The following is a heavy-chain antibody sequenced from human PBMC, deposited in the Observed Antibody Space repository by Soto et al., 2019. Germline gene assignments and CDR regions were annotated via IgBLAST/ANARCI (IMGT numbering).Heavy chain of an antibody. V-gene: IGHV3-13*01. Sequence: GGSLRLSCAASGFTFSSYDMHWVRQATGKGLEWVSAIGTAGDTYYPGSVKGRFTISRENAKNSLYLQMNSLRAEDTAVYYCERGSRTVRNYDFWSGPIEYWGQGTLVTVSS. D-gene: IGHD3-3*01. CDR3: ERGSRTVRNYDFWSGPIEY. CDR1: GFTFSSYD. J-gene: IGHJ4*02. CDR2: IGTAGDT.